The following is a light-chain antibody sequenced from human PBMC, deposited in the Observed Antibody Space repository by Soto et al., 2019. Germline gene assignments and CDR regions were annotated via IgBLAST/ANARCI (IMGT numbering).Light chain of an antibody. Sequence: QSVLTQAPAVSGGPGQRVTISCTGSSSNIGAGYDVHWYQQLPGTAPKLLIYGNSNRPSGVPDRFSGSKSGTSASLAITGLQAEDEADYYCQSYDSSLSAPYVFGTGTKVTVL. CDR2: GNS. CDR1: SSNIGAGYD. J-gene: IGLJ1*01. CDR3: QSYDSSLSAPYV. V-gene: IGLV1-40*01.